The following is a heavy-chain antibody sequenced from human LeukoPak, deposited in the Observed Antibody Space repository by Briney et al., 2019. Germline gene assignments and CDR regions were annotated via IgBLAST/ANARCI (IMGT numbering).Heavy chain of an antibody. J-gene: IGHJ4*02. Sequence: PSESLSLTCTVSGDSSTNSIYYWSWIRQPPGKGLEWIGYIYHSGSTYYNPSLKSRVTISVDRSKNQFSLKLSSVTAADTAVYYCARSLAAAGTTHQHFDYWGQGTLVTVSS. V-gene: IGHV4-30-2*01. D-gene: IGHD6-13*01. CDR2: IYHSGST. CDR1: GDSSTNSIYY. CDR3: ARSLAAAGTTHQHFDY.